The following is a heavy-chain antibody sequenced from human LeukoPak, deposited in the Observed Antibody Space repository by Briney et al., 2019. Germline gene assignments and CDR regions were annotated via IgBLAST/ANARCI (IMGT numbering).Heavy chain of an antibody. CDR3: AKDICGGNCYPHGGY. V-gene: IGHV1-8*03. Sequence: GASVKVSCKASGYTFTSYDINWVRQATGQGLEWMGWMNPNSGNTGYAQKFQGRVTIIRNTSISTAYMELSSLRAEDTAIYYCAKDICGGNCYPHGGYWGQGSLVTVSS. CDR2: MNPNSGNT. D-gene: IGHD2-21*01. CDR1: GYTFTSYD. J-gene: IGHJ4*02.